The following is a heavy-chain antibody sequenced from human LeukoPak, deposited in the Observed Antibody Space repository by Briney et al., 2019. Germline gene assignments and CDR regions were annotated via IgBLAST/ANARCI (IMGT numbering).Heavy chain of an antibody. D-gene: IGHD1-26*01. J-gene: IGHJ4*02. CDR2: IKQDGSEK. Sequence: GGSLRLSCAASGFTFSTYAMNWVRQAPGKGLEWVANIKQDGSEKYYVDSVKGRFTISRDNAKNSLYLQMNSLRAEDTAVYYCATDPLLRKHDYWGQGTLVTVSS. CDR1: GFTFSTYA. V-gene: IGHV3-7*01. CDR3: ATDPLLRKHDY.